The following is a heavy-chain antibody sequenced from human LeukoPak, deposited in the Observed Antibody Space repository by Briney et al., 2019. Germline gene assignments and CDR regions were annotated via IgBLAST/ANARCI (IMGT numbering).Heavy chain of an antibody. CDR3: ARLSYYDTSGYYYFDY. CDR1: GYSISSGHY. Sequence: SETLSLTCIVSGYSISSGHYCGWIRQPPGKGLEWIGSMYHSGSTHYNPSLKSRVTISVDTSKNQFSLKLSSVTAADTAVYYCARLSYYDTSGYYYFDYWGQGSLVTVSS. V-gene: IGHV4-38-2*02. J-gene: IGHJ4*02. D-gene: IGHD3-22*01. CDR2: MYHSGST.